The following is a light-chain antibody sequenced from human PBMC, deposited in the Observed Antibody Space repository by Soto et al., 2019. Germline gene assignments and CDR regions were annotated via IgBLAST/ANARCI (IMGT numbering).Light chain of an antibody. CDR3: QHYTSWPRT. J-gene: IGKJ1*01. CDR1: RMIGTN. CDR2: GAS. V-gene: IGKV3-15*01. Sequence: EIVMTQSPRTLSVSPGKRATLSCRASRMIGTNLAWYQQRPGQAPRLLLYGASTRATGVPARFSGSGSGTEFTLAISSRQSEDFAVYVCQHYTSWPRTFEQGTKIEI.